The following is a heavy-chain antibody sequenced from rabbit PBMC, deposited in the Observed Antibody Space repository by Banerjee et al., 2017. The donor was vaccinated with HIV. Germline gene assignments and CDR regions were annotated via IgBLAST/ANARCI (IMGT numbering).Heavy chain of an antibody. D-gene: IGHD6-1*01. J-gene: IGHJ6*01. CDR3: GRDRGVGYDLNL. CDR2: IYAGDGST. V-gene: IGHV1S45*01. Sequence: QEQLEESGGDLVKPEGSLTLTCTASGFSFSSSYYMCWFRQAPGKGPEWIACIYAGDGSTYYASWAKGRFTISKTSSTTVTLQMTSLTDADTATYFCGRDRGVGYDLNLWGPGTLVTVS. CDR1: GFSFSSSYY.